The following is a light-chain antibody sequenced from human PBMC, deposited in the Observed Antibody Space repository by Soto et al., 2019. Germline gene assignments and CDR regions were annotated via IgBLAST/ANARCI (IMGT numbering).Light chain of an antibody. J-gene: IGKJ2*01. CDR2: SAS. CDR1: QSISTY. Sequence: DIQMTQSPSSLSASVGDRVTMTCRASQSISTYLNWYQKKPGKAPKLLIYSASTLQSWVPSRFPGSGSGTEFTLSISSLQPEDSATYYCQQSYSTPQTFGQGTKLEI. CDR3: QQSYSTPQT. V-gene: IGKV1-39*01.